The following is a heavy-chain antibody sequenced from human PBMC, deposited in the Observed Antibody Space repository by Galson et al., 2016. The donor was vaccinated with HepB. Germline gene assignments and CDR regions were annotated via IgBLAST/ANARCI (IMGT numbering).Heavy chain of an antibody. CDR2: ITSSSDTM. CDR1: GFTFSSYG. V-gene: IGHV3-48*02. J-gene: IGHJ4*02. CDR3: ARDDYFRFGY. D-gene: IGHD3-16*01. Sequence: SLRLSCAASGFTFSSYGMHWARQAPGRGLEWIAWITSSSDTMYYANSVKRRVTISRDNAKNSMYLAMNSLTDEDTAVYYCARDDYFRFGYWGQGTLVTVSS.